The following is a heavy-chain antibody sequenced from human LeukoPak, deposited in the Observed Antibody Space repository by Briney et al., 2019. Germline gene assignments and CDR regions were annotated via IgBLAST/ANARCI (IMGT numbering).Heavy chain of an antibody. CDR3: ARDKLPPRYFQH. CDR2: INHSGST. D-gene: IGHD1-26*01. CDR1: GGSFSGYY. J-gene: IGHJ1*01. Sequence: SETLSLTCAVYGGSFSGYYWSWIRQPPGKGLEWIGEINHSGSTNYNPSLKSRVTISVDTSKNQFSLKLSSVTAADTAVYYCARDKLPPRYFQHWGQGTLVTVSS. V-gene: IGHV4-34*01.